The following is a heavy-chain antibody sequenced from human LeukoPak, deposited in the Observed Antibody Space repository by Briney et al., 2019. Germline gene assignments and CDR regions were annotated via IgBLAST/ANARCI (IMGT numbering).Heavy chain of an antibody. V-gene: IGHV4-39*07. CDR2: HYYNGDT. CDR3: ARVPRGESPFDW. J-gene: IGHJ4*02. Sequence: PSETLSLTCTVSGGLTGSGTYYWGWFRQPPGKGLEWIGSHYYNGDTYYNPSLKSRVTISVDTSKNQFSLKLSSVTAADTAVYYCARVPRGESPFDWWGQGTLVTVSS. CDR1: GGLTGSGTYY. D-gene: IGHD3-16*01.